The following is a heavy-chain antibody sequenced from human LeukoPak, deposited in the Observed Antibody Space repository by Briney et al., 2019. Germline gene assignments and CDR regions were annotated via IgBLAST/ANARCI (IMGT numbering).Heavy chain of an antibody. CDR2: IYYSGST. Sequence: PSETLSLTCTVSGGSISSYYWSWIRQPPGKGLGWIGYIYYSGSTNYNPSLKSRVTISVDTSKNQFSLKLSSVTAADTAVYYCASLAYCGGDCYPGGAFDIWGQGTMVTVSS. J-gene: IGHJ3*02. CDR1: GGSISSYY. CDR3: ASLAYCGGDCYPGGAFDI. V-gene: IGHV4-59*08. D-gene: IGHD2-21*02.